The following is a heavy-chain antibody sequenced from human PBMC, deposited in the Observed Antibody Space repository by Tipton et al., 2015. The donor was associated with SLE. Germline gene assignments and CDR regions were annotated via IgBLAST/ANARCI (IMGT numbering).Heavy chain of an antibody. CDR1: GGSLSSFY. J-gene: IGHJ3*02. CDR3: ARELMVVRGLSRRDAFDI. Sequence: TLSLTCTVSGGSLSSFYWNWIRQSPGKGLEWIGYIHNSGGTKYNPSLRSRVTISIDMSKNQFSLTLSSVTAADTAVYYCARELMVVRGLSRRDAFDIWGQGAMVTVSS. D-gene: IGHD3-10*01. V-gene: IGHV4-59*01. CDR2: IHNSGGT.